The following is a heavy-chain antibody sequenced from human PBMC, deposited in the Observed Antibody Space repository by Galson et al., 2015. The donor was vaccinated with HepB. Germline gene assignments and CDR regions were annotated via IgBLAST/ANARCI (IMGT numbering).Heavy chain of an antibody. V-gene: IGHV4-39*01. CDR2: IYYSGST. CDR1: GGSISSSSYY. CDR3: ARHYGLTMIVVVTSPFDY. D-gene: IGHD3-22*01. Sequence: ETLSLTCTVSGGSISSSSYYWGWIRQPPGKGLEWIGSIYYSGSTYYNPSLKSRVTISVDTSKNQFSLKLSSVTAADTAVYYCARHYGLTMIVVVTSPFDYWGQGTLVTVSS. J-gene: IGHJ4*02.